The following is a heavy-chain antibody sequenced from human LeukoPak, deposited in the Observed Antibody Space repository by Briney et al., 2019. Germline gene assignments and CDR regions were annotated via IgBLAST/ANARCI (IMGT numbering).Heavy chain of an antibody. V-gene: IGHV3-53*01. CDR3: ARGLGYCTSTTCLLPFDY. CDR1: GLTVSTDY. D-gene: IGHD2-2*01. J-gene: IGHJ4*02. CDR2: IYSGGST. Sequence: GGSLRLSCAASGLTVSTDYMTWVRQAPGTGLECVSVIYSGGSTYYADSVKGRFTVSRDNSKNTLYLQMNSLRAEDTAMYYCARGLGYCTSTTCLLPFDYWGQGTLVTVSS.